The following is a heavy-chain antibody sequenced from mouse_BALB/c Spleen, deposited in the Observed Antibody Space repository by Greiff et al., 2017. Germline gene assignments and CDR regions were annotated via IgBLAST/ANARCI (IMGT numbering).Heavy chain of an antibody. Sequence: VQLQQSGPELVKPGASVKMSCKASGYTFTSYVMHWVKQKPGQGLEWIGYINPYNDGTKYNEKFKGKATLTSDKSSSTAYMELSSLTSEDSAVYYCARSGNYVYYAMDYWGQGTSVTVSS. J-gene: IGHJ4*01. V-gene: IGHV1-14*01. CDR2: INPYNDGT. CDR1: GYTFTSYV. CDR3: ARSGNYVYYAMDY. D-gene: IGHD2-1*01.